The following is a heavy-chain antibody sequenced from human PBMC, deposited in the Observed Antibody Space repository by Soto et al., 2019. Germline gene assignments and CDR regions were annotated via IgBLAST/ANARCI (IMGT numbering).Heavy chain of an antibody. Sequence: QVQLQESGPGLVKPSQTLSLTCTVSGGSISSGGYYWSWIRQHPGKGLEWIGYIYYSGSTYYNPSLKSRATISVDTSKNQFSLKLSSVTAADTAVYYCARENGDSYDAFDIWGQGTMVTVSS. CDR3: ARENGDSYDAFDI. CDR2: IYYSGST. J-gene: IGHJ3*02. CDR1: GGSISSGGYY. D-gene: IGHD4-17*01. V-gene: IGHV4-31*03.